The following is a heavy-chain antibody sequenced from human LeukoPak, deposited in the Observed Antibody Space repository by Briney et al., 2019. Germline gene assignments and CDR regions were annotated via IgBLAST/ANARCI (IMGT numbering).Heavy chain of an antibody. V-gene: IGHV3-23*01. D-gene: IGHD4-17*01. CDR2: ISISGSKT. CDR3: ANEIRPNDY. J-gene: IGHJ4*02. CDR1: EFDFSSHA. Sequence: GGSLRLSCAASEFDFSSHAMTWVRQAPGKGLEWVSAISISGSKTYYADSVKGRFTISRDNSKNTLCLQMNSLRAEDTAVYYCANEIRPNDYWGQGTQVTVSS.